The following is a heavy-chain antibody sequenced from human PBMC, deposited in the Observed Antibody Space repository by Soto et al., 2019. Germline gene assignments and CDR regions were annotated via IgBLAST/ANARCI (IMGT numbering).Heavy chain of an antibody. Sequence: ASVKVSCKASGYTFTSNSIGWVRQAPGQGLEWMGWINVYNGNTNYAQKFQERVTITRDMSTSTAYMELSSLRSEDTAVYYCAADFSYYDFWSGYFTDAFDIWGQGTMVTVSS. CDR1: GYTFTSNS. J-gene: IGHJ3*02. CDR2: INVYNGNT. V-gene: IGHV1-18*04. D-gene: IGHD3-3*01. CDR3: AADFSYYDFWSGYFTDAFDI.